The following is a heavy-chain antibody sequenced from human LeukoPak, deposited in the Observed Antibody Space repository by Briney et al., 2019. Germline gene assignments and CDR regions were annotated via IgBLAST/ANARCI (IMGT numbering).Heavy chain of an antibody. CDR3: ARDARINTAMVNTYFDY. CDR2: ISYDGSNK. CDR1: GFTFSSYA. J-gene: IGHJ4*02. Sequence: GGSLRLSCAASGFTFSSYAMHWVRQAPGKGLEWVAVISYDGSNKYYADSVKGRSTISRDNSKNTLYLQMNSLRAEDTAVYYCARDARINTAMVNTYFDYWGQGTLVTVSS. V-gene: IGHV3-30*04. D-gene: IGHD5-18*01.